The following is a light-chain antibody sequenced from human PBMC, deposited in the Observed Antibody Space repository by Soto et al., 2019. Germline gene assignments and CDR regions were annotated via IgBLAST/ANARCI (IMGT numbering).Light chain of an antibody. CDR2: GAS. Sequence: EIVLTQSPGTLSLSPGERATLSCRASQSVSSSYFAWYQQRFGQAPRLLIYGASSRATGIPDRFSGSGSGTDFTLTISRLEPEDFAVYYCQQYGSSSWTFGQGNNVEIK. J-gene: IGKJ1*01. CDR3: QQYGSSSWT. CDR1: QSVSSSY. V-gene: IGKV3-20*01.